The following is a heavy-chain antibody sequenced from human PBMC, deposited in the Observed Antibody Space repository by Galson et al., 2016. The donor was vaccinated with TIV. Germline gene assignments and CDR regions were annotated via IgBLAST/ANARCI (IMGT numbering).Heavy chain of an antibody. CDR1: GISFSSYW. J-gene: IGHJ4*02. CDR2: INQGGSEK. V-gene: IGHV3-7*01. CDR3: ASQGVDY. D-gene: IGHD2-8*01. Sequence: RLSCAVSGISFSSYWMTWVRQAPGKGLEWVASINQGGSEKYYVDSVKGRFTISRDNAKNSLYLQMNSLRAEDTAMFYCASQGVDYWGQGTLVTVSS.